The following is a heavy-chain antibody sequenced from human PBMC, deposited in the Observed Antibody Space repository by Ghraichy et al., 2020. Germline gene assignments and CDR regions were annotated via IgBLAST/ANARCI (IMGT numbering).Heavy chain of an antibody. CDR2: INAGNGNT. CDR3: AREGRDGYNYYY. CDR1: GYTFTSYA. V-gene: IGHV1-3*01. Sequence: ASVKVSCKASGYTFTSYAMHWVRQAPGQRLEGMGWINAGNGNTKYSKKFQGRVTITRDTSASTAYMELSSLRSEDTAVYYCAREGRDGYNYYYWGQGTLVTVSS. J-gene: IGHJ4*02. D-gene: IGHD5-24*01.